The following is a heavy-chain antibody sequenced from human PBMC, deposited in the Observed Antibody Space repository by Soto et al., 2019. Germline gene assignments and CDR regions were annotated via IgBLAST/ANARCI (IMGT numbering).Heavy chain of an antibody. CDR1: GGSISSGGYY. Sequence: SETLSLTCTVSGGSISSGGYYWSWIRQHPGKGLEWIGYIYYSGSTYYNPSLKSRVTISVDTSKNQFSLKLSSVTAADTAVYYCARGDDSSGYPPSLASPYFDYWGQGTLVTVSS. V-gene: IGHV4-31*03. CDR3: ARGDDSSGYPPSLASPYFDY. CDR2: IYYSGST. D-gene: IGHD3-22*01. J-gene: IGHJ4*02.